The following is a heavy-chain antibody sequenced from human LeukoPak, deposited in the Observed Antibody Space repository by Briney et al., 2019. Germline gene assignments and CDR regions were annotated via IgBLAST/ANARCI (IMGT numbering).Heavy chain of an antibody. J-gene: IGHJ4*02. V-gene: IGHV4-61*02. CDR3: ARLYYYGSGSYLYYFDY. Sequence: SETLSLTCTVSGGSISSGSYYWSWIRQPAGKGLEWIGRIYTSGSTNYTPSLKSRATISVDTSKNQFSLKLSSVTAADTAVYYCARLYYYGSGSYLYYFDYWGQGTLVTVSS. CDR1: GGSISSGSYY. CDR2: IYTSGST. D-gene: IGHD3-10*01.